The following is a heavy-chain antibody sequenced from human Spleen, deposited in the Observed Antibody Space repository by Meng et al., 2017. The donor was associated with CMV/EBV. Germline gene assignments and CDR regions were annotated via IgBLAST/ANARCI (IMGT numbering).Heavy chain of an antibody. CDR2: INPDSDYI. V-gene: IGHV3-21*01. CDR1: GFTFKTFT. D-gene: IGHD3-10*01. CDR3: ARDQEWIGIPSPIHYGRDV. Sequence: GESLKISCAASGFTFKTFTMSWVRQAPGKALEWVSSINPDSDYIYSADSLKGRFTITRDNAKNSVYLRMSGLRVEDTAVYYCARDQEWIGIPSPIHYGRDVWGQGTTVTVSS. J-gene: IGHJ6*02.